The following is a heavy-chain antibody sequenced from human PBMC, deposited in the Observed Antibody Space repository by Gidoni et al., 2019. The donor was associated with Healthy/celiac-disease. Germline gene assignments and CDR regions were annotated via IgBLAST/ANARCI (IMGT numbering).Heavy chain of an antibody. Sequence: EVQLVESGGGLVKPGGSLRLSCAASGFTFSSYSMNWVRQAPGKGLAWVSSISSSSSYIYYADSVKGRFTISRDNAKNSLYLQMNSLRAEDTAVYYCARAYSSGFNWFDPWGQGTLVTVSS. CDR3: ARAYSSGFNWFDP. CDR1: GFTFSSYS. D-gene: IGHD6-19*01. CDR2: ISSSSSYI. J-gene: IGHJ5*02. V-gene: IGHV3-21*01.